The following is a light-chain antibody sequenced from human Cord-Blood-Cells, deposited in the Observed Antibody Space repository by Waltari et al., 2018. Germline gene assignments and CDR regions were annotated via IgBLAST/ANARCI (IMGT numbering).Light chain of an antibody. CDR2: DAS. CDR3: QQYGSSPLT. Sequence: EIVLTQSPATLSLSPGERATLSCGASQSVCSSYLAWYQQKPGLAPRLLNYDASSRATGIPDRFSGSGSGTDFTLTISRLEPEDFAVYYCQQYGSSPLTFGGGTKVEIK. J-gene: IGKJ4*01. CDR1: QSVCSSY. V-gene: IGKV3D-20*01.